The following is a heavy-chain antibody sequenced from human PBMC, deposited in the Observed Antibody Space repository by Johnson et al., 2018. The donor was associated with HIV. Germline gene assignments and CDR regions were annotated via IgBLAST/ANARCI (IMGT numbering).Heavy chain of an antibody. CDR2: IRSKAYGGTT. V-gene: IGHV3-49*04. J-gene: IGHJ3*01. D-gene: IGHD6-13*01. Sequence: VQLVESGGGLVQPGRSLRLSCTASGFTFGDYAMSWVRQAPGKGLEWVGFIRSKAYGGTTEYAASVKGRFIISRDDSKSIAYLQMNSLKTEDTAGDYCARRSTWQLVPGFELWGRGTMVTVSS. CDR3: ARRSTWQLVPGFEL. CDR1: GFTFGDYA.